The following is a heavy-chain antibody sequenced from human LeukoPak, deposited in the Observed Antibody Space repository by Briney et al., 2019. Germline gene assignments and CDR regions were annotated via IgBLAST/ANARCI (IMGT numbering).Heavy chain of an antibody. V-gene: IGHV3-21*01. Sequence: PGGSLRLSCTTSGFTFRSSSFNWVRQVPGKGLEWVASISSSGRYKYYADSVEGRFTISRDNAKDSLFLQMDSLRVEDTAVYFCARQIGLYCSGGSCYSDHWFDPWGQGTLVTVSS. D-gene: IGHD2-15*01. CDR1: GFTFRSSS. J-gene: IGHJ5*02. CDR2: ISSSGRYK. CDR3: ARQIGLYCSGGSCYSDHWFDP.